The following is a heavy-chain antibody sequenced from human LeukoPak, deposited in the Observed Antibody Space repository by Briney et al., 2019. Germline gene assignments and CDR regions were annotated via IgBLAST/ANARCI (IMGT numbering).Heavy chain of an antibody. J-gene: IGHJ4*02. Sequence: SGGSLRLSCAASGFTFSSYAMSWVRQAPGKGLEWVSAISGSGGSTYYADSVTGRFTIPRDNSRDTLYLQMNSLRAEDTAVYYCAKGYYDYVWGSYYFDYWGQGTLVTVSS. CDR2: ISGSGGST. CDR3: AKGYYDYVWGSYYFDY. D-gene: IGHD3-16*01. V-gene: IGHV3-23*01. CDR1: GFTFSSYA.